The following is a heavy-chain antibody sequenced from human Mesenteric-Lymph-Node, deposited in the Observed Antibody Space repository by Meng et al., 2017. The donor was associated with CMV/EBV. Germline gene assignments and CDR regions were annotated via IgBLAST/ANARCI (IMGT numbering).Heavy chain of an antibody. V-gene: IGHV4-34*01. Sequence: SETLSLTCAVYGGSFSGYYWSWIRQPPGKGLEWIGEINHSGSTNYNPSLKSRVTISVDTSKNQFSLKLSSVTAADTAVYFCAREAVVGIPTAPHRILYYNGMDVWGQGTTVTVSS. CDR1: GGSFSGYY. CDR2: INHSGST. CDR3: AREAVVGIPTAPHRILYYNGMDV. J-gene: IGHJ6*02. D-gene: IGHD6-25*01.